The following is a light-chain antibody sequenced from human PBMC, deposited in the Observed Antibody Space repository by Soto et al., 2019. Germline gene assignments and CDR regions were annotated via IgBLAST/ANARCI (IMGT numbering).Light chain of an antibody. V-gene: IGLV2-14*03. CDR3: NSYTSSSTHV. CDR1: SSDVGGYNY. CDR2: DVS. J-gene: IGLJ1*01. Sequence: QSVLAQPASVSGSPGQSITISCTGTSSDVGGYNYVSWYQQHPGKAPKLIISDVSNRPSGVSNRFSGSKSGNTASLTISGLQAEDEADYYCNSYTSSSTHVFGTGTKVNVL.